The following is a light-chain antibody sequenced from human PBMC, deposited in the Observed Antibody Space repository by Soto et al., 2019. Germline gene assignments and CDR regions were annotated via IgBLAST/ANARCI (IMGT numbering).Light chain of an antibody. Sequence: DIQMTQSPSSLSASIGDRVTIACRASQSISNYLNWYQQQPGKAPKLLIYAGSNLQSGVPSRFSGTGSGTDFTLTISSLQPEDFATYYCQQSFITPHTLGQGTKVDIK. CDR2: AGS. CDR3: QQSFITPHT. J-gene: IGKJ2*01. CDR1: QSISNY. V-gene: IGKV1-39*01.